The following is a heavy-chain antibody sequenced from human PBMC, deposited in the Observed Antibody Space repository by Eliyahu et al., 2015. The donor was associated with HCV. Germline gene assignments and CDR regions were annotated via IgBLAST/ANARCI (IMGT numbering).Heavy chain of an antibody. CDR2: LYYSGSA. D-gene: IGHD2-8*01. Sequence: QLQLQESGPGLVKPSETLSLICTVSGGSXTSKSFYWGXIRQPPGKGLECIGTLYYSGSAYXNPSLKSRVTISVDTSKNQFSLKLSSVTAADTAVYYCARRTKGDHGDPAFDIWGQGTKVTVFS. V-gene: IGHV4-39*01. CDR3: ARRTKGDHGDPAFDI. J-gene: IGHJ3*02. CDR1: GGSXTSKSFY.